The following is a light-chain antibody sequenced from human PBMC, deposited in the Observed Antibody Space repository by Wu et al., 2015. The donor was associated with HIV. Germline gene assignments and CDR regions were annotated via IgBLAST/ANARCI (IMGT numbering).Light chain of an antibody. CDR3: RQLSNFPFT. J-gene: IGKJ3*01. Sequence: DIQLTQSPSFLSASIGDRVTITCRASQGISTYLVWYQQKPGKAPKLLIYAASTLQSGVPSRFSGSVSGTEFTLTVSSLQSDDFATYYCRQLSNFPFTFGPGTKVDFK. V-gene: IGKV1-9*01. CDR2: AAS. CDR1: QGISTY.